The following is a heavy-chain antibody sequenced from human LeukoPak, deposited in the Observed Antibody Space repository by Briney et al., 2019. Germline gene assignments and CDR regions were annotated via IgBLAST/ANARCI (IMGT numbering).Heavy chain of an antibody. CDR1: GFTFSSYA. CDR2: ISYDGSNK. Sequence: GGSLRLSCAASGFTFSSYAMHWVRQASGKGLEWVAVISYDGSNKYYADSVKGRFTISRDNSKNTLYLQMNSLRAEDTAVYYCARGSDYDSSDEEYFDYWGQGTLVTVSS. D-gene: IGHD3-22*01. CDR3: ARGSDYDSSDEEYFDY. V-gene: IGHV3-30-3*01. J-gene: IGHJ4*02.